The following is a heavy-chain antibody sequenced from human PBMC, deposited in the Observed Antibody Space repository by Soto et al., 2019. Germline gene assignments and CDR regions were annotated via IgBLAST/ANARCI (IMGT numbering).Heavy chain of an antibody. V-gene: IGHV3-30-3*01. D-gene: IGHD6-19*01. CDR2: ISYDGSNK. Sequence: GGSLRLSCAASGFTFSSYAMHWVRQAPGKGLEWVAVISYDGSNKYYADSVKGRFTISRDNSKNTLYLQMNSLRAEDTAVYYCARDGSSGWYNRHAGLDYWGQGTLVTVSS. CDR1: GFTFSSYA. J-gene: IGHJ4*02. CDR3: ARDGSSGWYNRHAGLDY.